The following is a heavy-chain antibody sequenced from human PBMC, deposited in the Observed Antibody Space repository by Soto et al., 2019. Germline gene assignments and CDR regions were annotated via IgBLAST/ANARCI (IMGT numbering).Heavy chain of an antibody. CDR1: GGSISSGGYY. Sequence: TSETLSLTCTVSGGSISSGGYYWSWIRQHPGKGLEWIGYIYYSGSTYYNPSLKSRVTISVDTSKNQFSLKLSSVTAADTAVYYCATIRGLRVAAFDIWGQGTMVTVSS. V-gene: IGHV4-31*03. J-gene: IGHJ3*02. D-gene: IGHD5-12*01. CDR2: IYYSGST. CDR3: ATIRGLRVAAFDI.